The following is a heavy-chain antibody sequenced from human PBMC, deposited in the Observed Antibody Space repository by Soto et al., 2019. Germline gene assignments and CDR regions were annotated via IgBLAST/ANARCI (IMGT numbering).Heavy chain of an antibody. CDR2: IYFRGNT. CDR3: ARGLRHGGDYYYGMDV. J-gene: IGHJ6*02. V-gene: IGHV4-31*03. D-gene: IGHD2-15*01. CDR1: GDSISRIDYY. Sequence: TSETLSLTCSVSGDSISRIDYYWTWIRQHPEKGLEWIGNIYFRGNTYYSPSLESRLTISVDTSKNQFSLKLTSVTAADTAVYYCARGLRHGGDYYYGMDVWGQGTTVTVSS.